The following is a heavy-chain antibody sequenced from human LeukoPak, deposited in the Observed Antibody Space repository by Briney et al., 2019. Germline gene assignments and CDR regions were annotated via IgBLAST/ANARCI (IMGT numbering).Heavy chain of an antibody. CDR3: ARRGTAGLDY. Sequence: SETLSLTCTVSGGSISSNNHYWGWIRQPPGKGLEWIASIYYSGSTYYNPSLKSRVIISVDTSKNQFSLKLNSVTAADTAVYYRARRGTAGLDYWGQGTLVTVSS. J-gene: IGHJ4*02. CDR1: GGSISSNNHY. CDR2: IYYSGST. V-gene: IGHV4-39*01.